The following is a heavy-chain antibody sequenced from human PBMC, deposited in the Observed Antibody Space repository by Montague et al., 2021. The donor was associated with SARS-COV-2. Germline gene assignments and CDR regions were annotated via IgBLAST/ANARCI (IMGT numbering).Heavy chain of an antibody. CDR1: GDSVSNNRAA. V-gene: IGHV6-1*01. CDR3: ARGVDNYFGY. Sequence: CAISGDSVSNNRAAWNWVRQSPSRGLEWLGRTYYTPKWCNDYALFVKSRITINPDTSKNQVSLRLNPVTPEDTAIYFCARGVDNYFGYWGQGTLVTVSS. CDR2: TYYTPKWCN. D-gene: IGHD3-9*01. J-gene: IGHJ4*02.